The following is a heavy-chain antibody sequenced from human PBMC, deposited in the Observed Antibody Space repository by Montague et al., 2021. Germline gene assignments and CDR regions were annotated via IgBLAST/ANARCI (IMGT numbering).Heavy chain of an antibody. Sequence: SLRLSCAASGFIFSNYVMNWVRQAPGKGLEWVSGINGNSINIDYADSVKGRFTISRDNAKNSLYLQMNSLRPEDTAFYYCVKDTRDYYPDFWGQGILVTVSS. CDR3: VKDTRDYYPDF. CDR2: INGNSINI. V-gene: IGHV3-9*01. CDR1: GFIFSNYV. D-gene: IGHD3-3*01. J-gene: IGHJ4*02.